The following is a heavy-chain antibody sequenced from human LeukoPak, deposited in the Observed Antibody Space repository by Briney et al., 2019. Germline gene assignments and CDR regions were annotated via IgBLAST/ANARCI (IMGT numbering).Heavy chain of an antibody. J-gene: IGHJ4*02. CDR2: IYYSGGT. CDR3: ARGGVRPLDFDY. Sequence: PSETLSLTCTVSGGSISSYYWSWIRQPPGKGLEWIGYIYYSGGTNYNPSLKSRVTISVDTSKNQFSLKLSSVTAADTAVYYCARGGVRPLDFDYWGQGTLVTVSS. CDR1: GGSISSYY. V-gene: IGHV4-59*01. D-gene: IGHD2-8*01.